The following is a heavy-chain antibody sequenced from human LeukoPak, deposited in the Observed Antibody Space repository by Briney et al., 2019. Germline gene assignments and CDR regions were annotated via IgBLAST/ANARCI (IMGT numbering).Heavy chain of an antibody. V-gene: IGHV4-59*01. Sequence: SETLSLTCSVSGGSISSYYWSWIRQPPGKGLEWIGYIYYSGSTNYNPSLKSRVTISVDTSKNQFSLKLSSVTAADTAVYYCARDGVWGAFDIWGQGTMVTVSS. J-gene: IGHJ3*02. CDR1: GGSISSYY. CDR2: IYYSGST. CDR3: ARDGVWGAFDI. D-gene: IGHD3-16*01.